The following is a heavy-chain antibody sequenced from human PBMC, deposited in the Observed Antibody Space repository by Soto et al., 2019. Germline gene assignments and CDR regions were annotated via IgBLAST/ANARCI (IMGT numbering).Heavy chain of an antibody. CDR1: GGSISSYY. CDR2: IYYSGST. V-gene: IGHV4-59*01. Sequence: QVQLQESGPGLVKPSETLSLTCTVSGGSISSYYWSWIRQPPGKGLEWIGYIYYSGSTNYNPSLKSRVTISVDTSKNQFSLKLSSVTAADTAVYYCARERSSGCFDYWGQGTLVTVSS. D-gene: IGHD6-19*01. J-gene: IGHJ4*02. CDR3: ARERSSGCFDY.